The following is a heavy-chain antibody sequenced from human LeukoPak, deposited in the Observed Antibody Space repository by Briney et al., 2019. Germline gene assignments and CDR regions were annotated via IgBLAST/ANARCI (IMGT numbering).Heavy chain of an antibody. CDR2: IFYVGST. J-gene: IGHJ3*02. Sequence: AETLSLTCTVSGDSIGSHYWSWIRQPPGKGLEWIGYIFYVGSTNYNPSLKSRVTISVDTSKNQFSLKLNSVTAADTAVYYCARDYYDSRGEAFDIWGQGTLVTVSS. D-gene: IGHD3-22*01. V-gene: IGHV4-59*11. CDR3: ARDYYDSRGEAFDI. CDR1: GDSIGSHY.